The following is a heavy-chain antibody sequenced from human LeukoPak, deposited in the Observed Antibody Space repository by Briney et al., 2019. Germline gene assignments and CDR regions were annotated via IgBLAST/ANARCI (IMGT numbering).Heavy chain of an antibody. V-gene: IGHV1-2*02. J-gene: IGHJ4*02. Sequence: ASVKVSCKASGYTFTGYYMHWVRQAPGHGLEWMGWINPNSGDTNYAQKFQGRVTMTRDTSISAAYMELSRLRSDDTAVYYCARVYRSYYYDSSGYSFLPVFDYWGQGTLVTVSS. CDR2: INPNSGDT. D-gene: IGHD3-22*01. CDR1: GYTFTGYY. CDR3: ARVYRSYYYDSSGYSFLPVFDY.